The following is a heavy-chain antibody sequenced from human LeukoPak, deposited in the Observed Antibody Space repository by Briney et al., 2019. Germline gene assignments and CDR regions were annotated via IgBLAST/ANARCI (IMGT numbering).Heavy chain of an antibody. D-gene: IGHD5-12*01. CDR1: GFTFSSYS. Sequence: PGGSLRLSCAASGFTFSSYSMNWVRQAPGKGLEWVSYISSSSSTIYYADSVKGRFTISRDNAKNSLYLQMNSLRDEDTAVYYCASDWGVATIYPSGFDFWGQGTLVTVSS. V-gene: IGHV3-48*02. CDR3: ASDWGVATIYPSGFDF. CDR2: ISSSSSTI. J-gene: IGHJ4*02.